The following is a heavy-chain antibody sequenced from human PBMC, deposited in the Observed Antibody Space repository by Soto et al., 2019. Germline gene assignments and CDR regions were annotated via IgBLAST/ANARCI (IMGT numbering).Heavy chain of an antibody. CDR1: GFTFSTYW. CDR2: INGDGTTT. D-gene: IGHD3-10*01. CDR3: ASIPMVRGPSDY. Sequence: EVRLVESGGGLVQPGGSLRLYCAASGFTFSTYWMPASRQATGKGLVWVSRINGDGTTTQYADSVKGRFTISRDNAKNTLYLQMNTLRGDDTAMYYCASIPMVRGPSDYWGQGTLVTVSS. J-gene: IGHJ4*02. V-gene: IGHV3-74*02.